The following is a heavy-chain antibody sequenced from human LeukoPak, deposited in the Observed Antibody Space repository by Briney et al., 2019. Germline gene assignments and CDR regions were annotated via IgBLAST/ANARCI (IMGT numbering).Heavy chain of an antibody. Sequence: GGSLRLSCAVSGFTASSNYMSWVRQAPGKGLEWVSVIYSDDRTCYADSVKGRFTISRHTSKKTLYLQMNSLRAEDTAVYYCARRFCSVGACYYFDYWGQGTLVTVSS. CDR1: GFTASSNY. CDR3: ARRFCSVGACYYFDY. J-gene: IGHJ4*02. D-gene: IGHD2-15*01. V-gene: IGHV3-53*04. CDR2: IYSDDRT.